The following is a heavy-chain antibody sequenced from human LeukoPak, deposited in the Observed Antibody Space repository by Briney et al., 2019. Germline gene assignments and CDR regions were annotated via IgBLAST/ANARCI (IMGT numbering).Heavy chain of an antibody. CDR2: IYYSGST. D-gene: IGHD2-15*01. V-gene: IGHV4-39*02. J-gene: IGHJ5*02. Sequence: PSETLSLTCAVYGGSFSSYYWGWIRQPPGKGLEWIGSIYYSGSTYYNPSLKSRVTISVDTSKNQFSLKLSSVTAADTAVYYCARDGVVVAATPGNWFDPWGQGTLVTVSS. CDR3: ARDGVVVAATPGNWFDP. CDR1: GGSFSSYY.